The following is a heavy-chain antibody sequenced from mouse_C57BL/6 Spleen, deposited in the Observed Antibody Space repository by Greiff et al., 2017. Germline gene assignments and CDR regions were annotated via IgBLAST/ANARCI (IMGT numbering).Heavy chain of an antibody. CDR1: GYTFTGYW. CDR3: ARGVTTVVAPGY. V-gene: IGHV1-9*01. D-gene: IGHD1-1*01. Sequence: QVQLQQSGAELMQPGASVKLSCKATGYTFTGYWIAWVKQRPGHGLEWIGEILPGSGSTNYNEKFMGKATFTADTSSNTAYMRLSNLATEDSAIYYSARGVTTVVAPGYWGQGTTLTVAS. CDR2: ILPGSGST. J-gene: IGHJ2*01.